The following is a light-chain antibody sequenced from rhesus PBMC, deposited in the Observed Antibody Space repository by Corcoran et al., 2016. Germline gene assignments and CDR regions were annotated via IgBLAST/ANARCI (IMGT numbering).Light chain of an antibody. J-gene: IGKJ1*01. CDR2: AAS. CDR1: QGISNW. CDR3: QQHNSSPRT. V-gene: IGKV1-33*02. Sequence: DIQMTQSPSSLSASVGDRVTITCQASQGISNWLAWYQQKPGKAPKPLIYAASSLQSGVPSWFSGSGSGTEFTLTIRGLHPEDFATYYCQQHNSSPRTFGQGTKVEIK.